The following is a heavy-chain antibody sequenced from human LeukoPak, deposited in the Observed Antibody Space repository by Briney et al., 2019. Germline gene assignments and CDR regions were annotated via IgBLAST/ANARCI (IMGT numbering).Heavy chain of an antibody. V-gene: IGHV4-31*03. Sequence: SQTLSLTCTVSGGSISSGGYYWSWIRQHPGKGLEWIGYTYYSGSTYYNPSLKSRVTISVDTSKNQFSLKLSSVTAADTAVYYCARVPHTAMGPYYYYYGMDVWGQGTTVTVSS. CDR2: TYYSGST. J-gene: IGHJ6*02. CDR3: ARVPHTAMGPYYYYYGMDV. CDR1: GGSISSGGYY. D-gene: IGHD5-18*01.